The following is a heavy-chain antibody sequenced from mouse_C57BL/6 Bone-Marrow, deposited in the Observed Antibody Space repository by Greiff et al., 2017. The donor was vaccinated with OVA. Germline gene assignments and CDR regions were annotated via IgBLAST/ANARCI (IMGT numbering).Heavy chain of an antibody. D-gene: IGHD2-1*01. CDR2: INPSSGYT. CDR1: GYTFTSYT. J-gene: IGHJ2*01. V-gene: IGHV1-4*01. Sequence: VQRVESGAELARPGASVKMSCKASGYTFTSYTMHWVKQRPGQGLEWNGYINPSSGYTKYNQKFKDKATLTADKSSSTAYMQLSSLTSEDSAVYYCARFPYGNYPDYWGQGTTLTVSS. CDR3: ARFPYGNYPDY.